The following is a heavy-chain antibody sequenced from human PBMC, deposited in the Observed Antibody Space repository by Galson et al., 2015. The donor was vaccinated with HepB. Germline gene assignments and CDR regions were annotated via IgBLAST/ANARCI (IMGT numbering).Heavy chain of an antibody. J-gene: IGHJ5*02. V-gene: IGHV3-33*01. CDR1: GFTFSRYG. D-gene: IGHD2-21*01. Sequence: SLRLSCAASGFTFSRYGMHWVRQAPGKGLEWVAVIWNDGSNKYYAESVKGRFTISRDNSKNTMYLQMNSLRAEDTAVYFCVTDCGREGWLDPWGQGTLVTVSS. CDR3: VTDCGREGWLDP. CDR2: IWNDGSNK.